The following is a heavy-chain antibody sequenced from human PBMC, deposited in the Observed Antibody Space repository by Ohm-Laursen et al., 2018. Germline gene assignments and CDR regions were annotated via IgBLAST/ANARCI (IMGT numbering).Heavy chain of an antibody. V-gene: IGHV3-30*18. CDR1: GFTFSDCG. Sequence: RSLRLSCTASGFTFSDCGMYWVRQTPGKGLEWVAVFSYDGSDKHYADSVKGRFTISRDNSKNTLYLQMNSLRAEDTAVYYCAKGTTDVDYWGQGTLVTVSS. CDR2: FSYDGSDK. CDR3: AKGTTDVDY. J-gene: IGHJ4*02. D-gene: IGHD1-1*01.